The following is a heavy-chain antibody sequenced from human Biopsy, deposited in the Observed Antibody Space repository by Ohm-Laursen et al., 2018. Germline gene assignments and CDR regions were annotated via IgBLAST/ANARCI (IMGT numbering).Heavy chain of an antibody. CDR2: ITGDGGSI. CDR1: GFTFSASA. V-gene: IGHV3-23*01. CDR3: ARDVEGFYSYAMDV. D-gene: IGHD5-24*01. J-gene: IGHJ6*02. Sequence: LSLSCAASGFTFSASAVHWVRQAPGKGLEWVSSITGDGGSIHYADSVKGRFTISRDNSKNTVYLQMNSLRAEDTAVYYCARDVEGFYSYAMDVWGQGTTVTVSS.